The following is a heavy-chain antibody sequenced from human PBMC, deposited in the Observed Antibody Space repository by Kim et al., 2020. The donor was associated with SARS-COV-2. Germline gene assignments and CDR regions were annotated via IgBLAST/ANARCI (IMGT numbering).Heavy chain of an antibody. CDR2: IDPSDSYI. Sequence: GESLKISCKGSGYNFISFWITWVRQMPGKGLEWMGRIDPSDSYISYSPSFQGHVTISVDNSITTAYLQWSSLKASDTAVYYCARRYSGADYWGQGTLVTV. CDR1: GYNFISFW. D-gene: IGHD3-9*01. CDR3: ARRYSGADY. J-gene: IGHJ4*02. V-gene: IGHV5-10-1*01.